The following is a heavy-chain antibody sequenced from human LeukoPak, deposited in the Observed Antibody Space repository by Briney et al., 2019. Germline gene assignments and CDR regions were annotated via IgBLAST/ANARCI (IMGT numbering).Heavy chain of an antibody. CDR1: GFTFNYYW. CDR3: ASLGYCSSTSCYTSPDI. V-gene: IGHV3-7*01. J-gene: IGHJ3*02. Sequence: GGSLRLSCAASGFTFNYYWMTWVRQAPGNGLEWVANINQDGTEKYYVDSVKGRFTISRDNAKNSLYLQMNSLRAEDTAVYYCASLGYCSSTSCYTSPDIWGQGTMVTVSS. CDR2: INQDGTEK. D-gene: IGHD2-2*02.